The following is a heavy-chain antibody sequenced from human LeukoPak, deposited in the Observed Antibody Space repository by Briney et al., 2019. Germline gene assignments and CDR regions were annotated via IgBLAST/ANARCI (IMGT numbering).Heavy chain of an antibody. CDR3: ARDTAGVGYFDY. J-gene: IGHJ4*02. CDR2: IYYSGSA. D-gene: IGHD6-13*01. Sequence: PSETLSLTCAVSGGSISSYYWSWIRQPPGKGLEWIGYIYYSGSAKYNPSLRSRATISVDTSKNQFSLKLSSVTAADTAVYYCARDTAGVGYFDYWGQGTLVTVSS. CDR1: GGSISSYY. V-gene: IGHV4-59*01.